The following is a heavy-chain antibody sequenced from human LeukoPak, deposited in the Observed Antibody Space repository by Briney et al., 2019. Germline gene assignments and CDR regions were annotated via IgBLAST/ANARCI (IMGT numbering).Heavy chain of an antibody. CDR3: ARLRGSSWSLDY. CDR1: GYTFTGYY. V-gene: IGHV1-2*02. Sequence: ASVKVSCKASGYTFTGYYMHWVRQAPGQGLEWMGWINPNSGGTNYAQKFQGRVTMTRDTSISTAYMELSRLRSDDTAVYYCARLRGSSWSLDYWGQGTLVTVSS. J-gene: IGHJ4*02. CDR2: INPNSGGT. D-gene: IGHD6-13*01.